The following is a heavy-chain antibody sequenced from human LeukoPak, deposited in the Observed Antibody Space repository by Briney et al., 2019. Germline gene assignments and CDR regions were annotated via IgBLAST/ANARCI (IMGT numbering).Heavy chain of an antibody. CDR3: ARVIAARPWWFDP. D-gene: IGHD6-6*01. Sequence: SVKVSCKASGGTFSSYAISWVRQAPGQGLESMGGIIPIFGTANYAQKFQGRVTITTDESTSTAYMELSSLRSEDTAVYYCARVIAARPWWFDPWGQGTLVTVSS. V-gene: IGHV1-69*05. CDR2: IIPIFGTA. CDR1: GGTFSSYA. J-gene: IGHJ5*02.